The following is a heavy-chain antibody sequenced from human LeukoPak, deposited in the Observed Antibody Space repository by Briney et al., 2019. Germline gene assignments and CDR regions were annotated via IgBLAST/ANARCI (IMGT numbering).Heavy chain of an antibody. CDR3: ARDEVGATTERGY. V-gene: IGHV3-74*01. Sequence: PGGSLRLSCAASGFTFSSYWMHWVRQAPGKGLXXXSRINSDGSSTSYADSVKGRFTISRDNAKNTLYLQMNSLRAEDTAVYYCARDEVGATTERGYWGQGTLVTVSS. J-gene: IGHJ4*02. D-gene: IGHD1-26*01. CDR1: GFTFSSYW. CDR2: INSDGSST.